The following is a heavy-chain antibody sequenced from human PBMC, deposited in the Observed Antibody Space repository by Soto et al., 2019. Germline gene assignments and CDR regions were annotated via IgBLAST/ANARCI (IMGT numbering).Heavy chain of an antibody. V-gene: IGHV1-69*06. J-gene: IGHJ5*02. CDR2: IIPIFGTT. D-gene: IGHD3-22*01. Sequence: QVHLMQSGAEVKKPGSPVKVSCKASGGTFGSDAITWVRQAPGQGLEWVGRIIPIFGTTNYAQNLQGRVTISADKSTLTASMELQSLTSDDTALYYCARDRTDSGYYTNWLDPWGQGTQVTVSS. CDR3: ARDRTDSGYYTNWLDP. CDR1: GGTFGSDA.